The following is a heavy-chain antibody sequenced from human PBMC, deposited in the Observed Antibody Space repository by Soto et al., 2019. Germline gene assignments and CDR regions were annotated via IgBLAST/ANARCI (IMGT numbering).Heavy chain of an antibody. CDR3: ARPAYGDYVTPDYYYGMDV. V-gene: IGHV3-48*02. CDR1: GFTFSSYS. CDR2: ISSSSSTI. J-gene: IGHJ6*02. D-gene: IGHD4-17*01. Sequence: GGSLRLSCAASGFTFSSYSMNWVRQAPGKGLEWVSYISSSSSTIYYADSVKGRFTISRDNAKNSLYLQMNSLRDEDTAVYYCARPAYGDYVTPDYYYGMDVWGQGTMVTVSS.